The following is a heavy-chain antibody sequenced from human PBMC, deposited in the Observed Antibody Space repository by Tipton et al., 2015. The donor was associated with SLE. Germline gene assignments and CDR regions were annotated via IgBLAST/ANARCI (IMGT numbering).Heavy chain of an antibody. V-gene: IGHV3-30*03. CDR1: GFTFSSYG. CDR3: AREDEWACDH. Sequence: SLRLSCAASGFTFSSYGMHWVRQAPGKGLEWVAVISYDGSNKYYADSVKGRFTISRDNAKNLVYLQMNSLRGEDTAVYYCAREDEWACDHWGPGTLVTVSS. CDR2: ISYDGSNK. J-gene: IGHJ4*02. D-gene: IGHD1-26*01.